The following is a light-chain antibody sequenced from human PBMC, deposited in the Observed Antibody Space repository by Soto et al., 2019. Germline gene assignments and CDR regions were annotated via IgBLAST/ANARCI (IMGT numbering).Light chain of an antibody. CDR1: SSDVGGYDL. Sequence: QSALTQPRSVSGSPGQSVTISCTGTSSDVGGYDLVSWYQHHPGKAPKLMIYDVSKRPSGVPDRFSGSKSDNTASLTISGLQAEDEADYYCCSYAGNYIMIFGGGTKLTVL. CDR3: CSYAGNYIMI. CDR2: DVS. V-gene: IGLV2-11*01. J-gene: IGLJ2*01.